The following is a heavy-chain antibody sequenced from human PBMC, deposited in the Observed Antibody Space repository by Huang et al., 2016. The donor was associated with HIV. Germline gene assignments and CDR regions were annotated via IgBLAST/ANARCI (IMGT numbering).Heavy chain of an antibody. CDR1: GFTFSNYS. CDR2: INEEGINT. V-gene: IGHV3-23*01. Sequence: EVQLSESGGGLVQPGGSLRLSCAASGFTFSNYSLTWIRQGPGRRLEWVSSINEEGINTDYSDSVKGRFTISRDMSTNTLFLEMNSLRAEDTALYFCARDDVLDVWGQGAMVTVS. CDR3: ARDDVLDV. J-gene: IGHJ3*01.